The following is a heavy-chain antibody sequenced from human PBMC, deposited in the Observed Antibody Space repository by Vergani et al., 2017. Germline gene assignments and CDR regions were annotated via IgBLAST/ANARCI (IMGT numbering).Heavy chain of an antibody. CDR1: GRPISSSSYY. CDR3: ARLGGYNYGLFDP. CDR2: IYYSGST. D-gene: IGHD5-18*01. V-gene: IGHV4-39*01. J-gene: IGHJ5*02. Sequence: QLQLQESGPGLVKPSETLSLTCTVSGRPISSSSYYLGWIRQPPGKGLDWIGCIYYSGSTYYNPSLKSRVTISVDTSKNQYSLKLSSVTAADTAVYFCARLGGYNYGLFDPWGQGTLVTVSS.